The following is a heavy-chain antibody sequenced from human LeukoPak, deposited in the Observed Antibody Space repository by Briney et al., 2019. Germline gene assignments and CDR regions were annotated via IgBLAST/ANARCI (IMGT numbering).Heavy chain of an antibody. CDR2: IYPGDSDT. Sequence: GESLKISCKGSGYNFNTYWIGWVRQMPGKGLEWMGIIYPGDSDTRYGPSFQGQVTISADKSISTAYLQWSSLKASDTAMYYCASPTTVTTSASLGAFDIWGQGTMVTVSS. D-gene: IGHD4-17*01. V-gene: IGHV5-51*01. CDR1: GYNFNTYW. J-gene: IGHJ3*02. CDR3: ASPTTVTTSASLGAFDI.